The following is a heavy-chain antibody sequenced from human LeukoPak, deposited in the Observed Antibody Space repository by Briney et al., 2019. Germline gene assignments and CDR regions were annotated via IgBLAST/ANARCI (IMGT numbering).Heavy chain of an antibody. D-gene: IGHD6-13*01. CDR1: GGSFSGYY. V-gene: IGHV4-34*01. CDR2: INHSGST. J-gene: IGHJ4*02. CDR3: ARFGRRGYSSSWLTSYFDY. Sequence: KPSETLSLTCAVYGGSFSGYYWSWIRQPPGKGLEWIGEINHSGSTNYNPSLESRVTISVDTSKNQFSLKLSSVTAADTAVYYCARFGRRGYSSSWLTSYFDYWGQGTLVTVSS.